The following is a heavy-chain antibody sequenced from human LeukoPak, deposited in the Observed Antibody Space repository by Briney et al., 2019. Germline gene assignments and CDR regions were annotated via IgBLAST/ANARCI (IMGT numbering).Heavy chain of an antibody. D-gene: IGHD1-26*01. CDR3: ARSRIVGTNGLGWFDP. CDR1: GFTFSSYW. J-gene: IGHJ5*02. CDR2: IKQDGSEK. Sequence: PGGALRLSCAASGFTFSSYWMSWVRQAPGKGLEWVANIKQDGSEKYYVDSVKGRFTISRDNAKNSLYLQMNSLRAEDTAVYYCARSRIVGTNGLGWFDPWGQGTLVTVSS. V-gene: IGHV3-7*01.